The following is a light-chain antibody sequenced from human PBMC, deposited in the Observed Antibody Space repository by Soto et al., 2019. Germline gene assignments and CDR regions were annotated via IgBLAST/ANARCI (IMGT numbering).Light chain of an antibody. Sequence: DIQMTQSPSSLSASVGDRVTITCRASQSISSYLNWYQQKPGKAPKLLIYAASSLQSGVPSRFSGSGSGTDFTLTIISLQPEDFATYYCPQSYSTPPSTFGQGTKLEIK. V-gene: IGKV1-39*01. J-gene: IGKJ2*01. CDR3: PQSYSTPPST. CDR1: QSISSY. CDR2: AAS.